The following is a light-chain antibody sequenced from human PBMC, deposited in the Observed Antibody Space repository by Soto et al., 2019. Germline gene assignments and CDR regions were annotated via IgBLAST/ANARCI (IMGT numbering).Light chain of an antibody. CDR3: QQLNSYPIT. V-gene: IGKV1-9*01. J-gene: IGKJ5*01. CDR1: QGVSSF. CDR2: AAS. Sequence: IRMTQSPSSLSAAVGDSVTITCRASQGVSSFLAWYQQKPGKAPKLLIYAASTLQSGVPSRFSGSGSGTDFTLTISSLQPEDFATYFCQQLNSYPITFGQGTRLEIK.